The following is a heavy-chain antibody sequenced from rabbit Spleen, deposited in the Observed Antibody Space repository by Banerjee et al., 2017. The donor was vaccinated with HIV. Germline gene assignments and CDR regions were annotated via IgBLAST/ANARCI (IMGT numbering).Heavy chain of an antibody. Sequence: EESGGGLVQPEGSLTLTCTASGFSFSSSYWICWVRQAPGKGLEWIACINTYTVKSVYASWATGRFTFSRTSSTTVTLQMTSLTAADTATYFCARDLVAVIGWNFNLWGQGTLVTVS. CDR2: INTYTVKS. J-gene: IGHJ4*01. V-gene: IGHV1S45*01. D-gene: IGHD1-1*01. CDR1: GFSFSSSYW. CDR3: ARDLVAVIGWNFNL.